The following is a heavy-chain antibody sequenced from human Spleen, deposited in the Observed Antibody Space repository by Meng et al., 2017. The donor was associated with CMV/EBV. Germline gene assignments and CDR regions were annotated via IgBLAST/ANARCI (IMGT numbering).Heavy chain of an antibody. CDR2: IKPNGWRT. J-gene: IGHJ4*02. D-gene: IGHD3-9*01. Sequence: FTAYFFHWVRQAPGQGLEWMAMIKPNGWRTAYAQSFQDRVTMTWDMSTSTVYMEVGNLRSDDTAIYYCARGLFDYNIDQRAYYFDSWGQGTLVTVSS. V-gene: IGHV1-46*01. CDR1: FTAYF. CDR3: ARGLFDYNIDQRAYYFDS.